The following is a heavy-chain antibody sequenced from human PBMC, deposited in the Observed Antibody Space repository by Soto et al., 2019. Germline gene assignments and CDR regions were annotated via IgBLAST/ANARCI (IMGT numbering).Heavy chain of an antibody. CDR1: GGSFSGYY. V-gene: IGHV4-34*01. CDR2: INHSGST. D-gene: IGHD3-16*01. Sequence: QVQLQQWGAGLLKPSETLSLTCAVYGGSFSGYYWSWIRQPPGKGLEWIGEINHSGSTNYNPSLKSRVTISVNTSKHQFSLKLSSVTAADTAVYYCARVSLSGGSVDYWGQGTLVTVSS. J-gene: IGHJ4*02. CDR3: ARVSLSGGSVDY.